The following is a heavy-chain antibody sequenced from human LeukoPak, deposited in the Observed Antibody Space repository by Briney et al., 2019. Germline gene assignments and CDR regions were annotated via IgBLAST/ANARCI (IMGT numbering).Heavy chain of an antibody. CDR2: IYHSGST. D-gene: IGHD3-22*01. V-gene: IGHV4-38-2*02. CDR3: ARVYENYYDSSGYYYARYFDY. Sequence: SETLSLTCTVSGYSISSGYYWGWIRQPPGKGLEWIGSIYHSGSTYYNPSLKSRVTISVDTSKNQFSLKLSSVTAADTAVYYCARVYENYYDSSGYYYARYFDYWGQGTLVTVSS. CDR1: GYSISSGYY. J-gene: IGHJ4*02.